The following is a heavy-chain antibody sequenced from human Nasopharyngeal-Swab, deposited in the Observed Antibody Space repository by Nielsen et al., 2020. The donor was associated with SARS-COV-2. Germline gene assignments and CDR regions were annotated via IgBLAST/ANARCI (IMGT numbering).Heavy chain of an antibody. V-gene: IGHV1-69*10. D-gene: IGHD6-19*01. J-gene: IGHJ4*02. Sequence: SVKVSCKASGYTFNNYAISWLRQAPGQGLEWIGGIIPVVTIPSYAQTLQGRVTITADTSTSAVYLELRSLRSEDTAVYYCAKGDWGSGWYNWGQGTLVTVSS. CDR1: GYTFNNYA. CDR3: AKGDWGSGWYN. CDR2: IIPVVTIP.